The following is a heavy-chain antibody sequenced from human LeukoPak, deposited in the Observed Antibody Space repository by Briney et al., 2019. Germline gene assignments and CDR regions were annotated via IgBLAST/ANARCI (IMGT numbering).Heavy chain of an antibody. J-gene: IGHJ6*03. V-gene: IGHV3-7*01. CDR1: GFTFSSYW. Sequence: GGSLRLSCAASGFTFSSYWMSWVRQAPGKGLEWVANIKQDGSEKYYVGSVKGRFTISRDNAKNSLYLQMNSLRAEDTAVYYCARELILYGYYYYYMDVWGKGTTVTVSS. CDR3: ARELILYGYYYYYMDV. D-gene: IGHD2-8*01. CDR2: IKQDGSEK.